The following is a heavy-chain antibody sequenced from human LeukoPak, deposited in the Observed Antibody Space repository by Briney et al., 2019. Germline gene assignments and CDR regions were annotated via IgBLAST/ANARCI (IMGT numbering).Heavy chain of an antibody. CDR1: GYNFNNHW. CDR3: ARGSGSYHTAYMN. J-gene: IGHJ4*02. Sequence: GESLKISCKGSGYNFNNHWIGWVRQMPGKGLEWMGIIYPGDSDIRGSPSFQGQVTISADKSSSTAYLQWSSLKASDTAMYYCARGSGSYHTAYMNWGQGSPVTVSS. D-gene: IGHD1-26*01. CDR2: IYPGDSDI. V-gene: IGHV5-51*01.